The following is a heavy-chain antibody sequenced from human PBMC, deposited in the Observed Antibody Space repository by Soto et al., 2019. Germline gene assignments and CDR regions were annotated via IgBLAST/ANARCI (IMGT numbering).Heavy chain of an antibody. V-gene: IGHV3-23*01. Sequence: LRLCCQASVFTFSSFAMSWVRQTPGEGLEWLSGISGGGGGSYYADSVKGRFTISRDNSKNTLYLQMNSLRDEDTALYYCAKDQLTAGGDYYYYYGMDVWGRGTAVTVSS. CDR3: AKDQLTAGGDYYYYYGMDV. CDR1: VFTFSSFA. CDR2: ISGGGGGS. D-gene: IGHD6-13*01. J-gene: IGHJ6*02.